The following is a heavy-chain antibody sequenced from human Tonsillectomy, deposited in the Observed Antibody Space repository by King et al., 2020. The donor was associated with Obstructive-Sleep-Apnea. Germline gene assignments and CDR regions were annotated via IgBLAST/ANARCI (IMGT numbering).Heavy chain of an antibody. V-gene: IGHV4-34*01. Sequence: VQLQQCGSGLLKPSETLSLTCAVYGGSFSGYYWSWIRQPPGKGLEWIGEINHSGSTNYNPSLKSRVTITVDTSTNQFSLKLSSVTAADTAVYYFARGRGGYSESFYWGQGTLVTVSS. CDR2: INHSGST. D-gene: IGHD5-18*01. CDR3: ARGRGGYSESFY. J-gene: IGHJ4*02. CDR1: GGSFSGYY.